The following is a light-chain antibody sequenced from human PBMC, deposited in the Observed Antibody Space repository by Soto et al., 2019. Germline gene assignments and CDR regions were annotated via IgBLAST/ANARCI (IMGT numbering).Light chain of an antibody. CDR3: TSYTSSSTYV. V-gene: IGLV2-14*01. CDR1: SSDVGGYNS. Sequence: QSALTQPASVSGSPGQSITISCTGTSSDVGGYNSVSWYQQYPGKAPKLMIYEVSNRPSGVSNRFSGPKSGNTASLTISGLQAEDEADYYCTSYTSSSTYVFGTGTKLTVL. CDR2: EVS. J-gene: IGLJ1*01.